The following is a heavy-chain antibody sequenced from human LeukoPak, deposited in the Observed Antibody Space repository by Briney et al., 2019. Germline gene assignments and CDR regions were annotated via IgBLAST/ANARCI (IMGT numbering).Heavy chain of an antibody. D-gene: IGHD6-13*01. CDR1: GFTFSSYS. J-gene: IGHJ4*02. CDR2: IWYDGSNK. Sequence: GGSLRLSCAASGFTFSSYSMNWVRQAPGKGLEWVAVIWYDGSNKYYADSVKGRFTISRDNSKNTLYLQMNSLRAEDTAVYYCARESGYSNSWLDYWGQGTLVTVSS. CDR3: ARESGYSNSWLDY. V-gene: IGHV3-33*08.